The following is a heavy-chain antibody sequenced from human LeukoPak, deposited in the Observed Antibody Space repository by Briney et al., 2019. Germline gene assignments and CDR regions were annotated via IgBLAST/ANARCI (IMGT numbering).Heavy chain of an antibody. Sequence: GGSLRLSCAASGFTVSSNYMTWVRQAPGKGLEWVSVIYSGGSTYYADSVMGRFTISRDNSKNTLYLQMNSLRAEDTAVYYCARDRYCSGGSCDYWGQGTLVTVSS. J-gene: IGHJ4*02. CDR2: IYSGGST. D-gene: IGHD2-15*01. CDR1: GFTVSSNY. CDR3: ARDRYCSGGSCDY. V-gene: IGHV3-66*02.